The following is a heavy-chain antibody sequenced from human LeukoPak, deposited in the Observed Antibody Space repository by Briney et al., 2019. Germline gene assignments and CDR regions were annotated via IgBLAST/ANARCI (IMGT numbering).Heavy chain of an antibody. CDR1: GGSISSSSYY. J-gene: IGHJ5*02. D-gene: IGHD3-3*01. CDR2: IYYSGST. Sequence: SETLSLTCTVSGGSISSSSYYWGWIRQPPGKGLEWIGSIYYSGSTYYNPSLKSRVTISVDTSKNQFSLKLSSVTAADTAVYYCARDHRGPQYYDFWSGYSGWFDPWGQGTLVTVSS. CDR3: ARDHRGPQYYDFWSGYSGWFDP. V-gene: IGHV4-39*07.